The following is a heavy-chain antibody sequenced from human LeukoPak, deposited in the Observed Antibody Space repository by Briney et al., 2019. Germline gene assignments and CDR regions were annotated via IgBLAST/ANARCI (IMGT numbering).Heavy chain of an antibody. CDR1: GFTFSSYA. D-gene: IGHD3-16*01. CDR3: AKGYYDYVWGSYYFDY. Sequence: GGSLRLSCAASGFTFSSYAMSWVRQAPGKGLEWVSAISGSGGSTYYADSVKGRFTISRDNSRDTLYLQMNSLRAEDTAVYYCAKGYYDYVWGSYYFDYWGQGILVTVSS. V-gene: IGHV3-23*01. CDR2: ISGSGGST. J-gene: IGHJ4*02.